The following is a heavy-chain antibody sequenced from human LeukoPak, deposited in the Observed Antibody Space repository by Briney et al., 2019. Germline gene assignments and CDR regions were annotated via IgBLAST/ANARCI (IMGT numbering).Heavy chain of an antibody. V-gene: IGHV3-30*04. Sequence: AGRSLRLSCAASGFTFSSYAMHWVRQAPGKGLEWVAVISYDGSNKYYADSVKGRFTISRDNSKNTLYLQMNSLRAEDTAVYYCARVKYDSSGYYSILDNWGQGTLVTVSS. CDR1: GFTFSSYA. D-gene: IGHD3-22*01. CDR3: ARVKYDSSGYYSILDN. CDR2: ISYDGSNK. J-gene: IGHJ4*02.